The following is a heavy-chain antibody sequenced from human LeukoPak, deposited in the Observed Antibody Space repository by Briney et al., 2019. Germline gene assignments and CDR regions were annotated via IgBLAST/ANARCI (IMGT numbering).Heavy chain of an antibody. CDR2: ISGSGGST. D-gene: IGHD3-22*01. CDR1: GFTVSSNY. Sequence: PGGSLRLSCAASGFTVSSNYMSWVRQAPGKGLEWVSAISGSGGSTYYADSVKGRFTISRDNSKNTLYLQMNSLRAEDTAVYYCAKDFHYYDSSGYYRWGQGTLVTVSS. CDR3: AKDFHYYDSSGYYR. V-gene: IGHV3-23*01. J-gene: IGHJ4*02.